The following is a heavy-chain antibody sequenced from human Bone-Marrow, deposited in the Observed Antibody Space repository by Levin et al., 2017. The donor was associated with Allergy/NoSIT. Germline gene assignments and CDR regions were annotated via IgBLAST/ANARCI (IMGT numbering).Heavy chain of an antibody. Sequence: RASVKVSCTTSGGSFSDSAISWVRQAPGQGLEWVGGIIPMFGVTSYAEKFEGRVTLTADTSTSTAYMELTSLTSADTAVYYCARDQSVGTGVDFWGQGTKVTV. CDR3: ARDQSVGTGVDF. J-gene: IGHJ3*01. CDR2: IIPMFGVT. V-gene: IGHV1-69*10. CDR1: GGSFSDSA. D-gene: IGHD4-23*01.